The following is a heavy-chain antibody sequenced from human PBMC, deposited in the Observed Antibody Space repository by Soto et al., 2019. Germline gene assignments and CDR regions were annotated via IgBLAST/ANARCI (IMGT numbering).Heavy chain of an antibody. V-gene: IGHV3-53*01. D-gene: IGHD6-13*01. CDR2: IYSGGST. CDR1: GFTVSSNY. CDR3: ARDPMRYSSSWYGGRKWGYYGMDV. J-gene: IGHJ6*02. Sequence: EVQLVGSGGGLIQPGGSLRLSCAASGFTVSSNYMSWVRQAPGKGLEWVSVIYSGGSTYYADSVKGRFTISRDNSKNTLYLQMNSLRAEDTAVYYCARDPMRYSSSWYGGRKWGYYGMDVWGQGTTVTVSS.